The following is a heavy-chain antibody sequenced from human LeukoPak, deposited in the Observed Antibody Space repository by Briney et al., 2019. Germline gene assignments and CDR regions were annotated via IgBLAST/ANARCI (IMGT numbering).Heavy chain of an antibody. CDR1: AGSISSYY. J-gene: IGHJ4*02. CDR2: IYTSGST. V-gene: IGHV4-4*07. Sequence: PSPTLSLTCTVSAGSISSYYWSWIRQPAGKGLEWIGRIYTSGSTNYNPSLKSRVTMSVDTSKNQFSLKLSSVTAADTAVYYCAIAAAGPSDHFDYWGQGTLVTVSS. D-gene: IGHD6-13*01. CDR3: AIAAAGPSDHFDY.